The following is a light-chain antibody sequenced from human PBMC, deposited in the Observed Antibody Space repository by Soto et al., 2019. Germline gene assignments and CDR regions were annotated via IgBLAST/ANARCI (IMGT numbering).Light chain of an antibody. CDR3: CSYAGSSTGYV. V-gene: IGLV2-23*02. CDR2: EVS. Sequence: QLVLTQPASVSGSPGQSITISCTGTSSDVGSYNLVSWYQQHPGKAPKLMIYEVSKRPSGVSNRFSGSKSGNTASLTISGLQAEDEADYYCCSYAGSSTGYVFGTGTKVTVL. J-gene: IGLJ1*01. CDR1: SSDVGSYNL.